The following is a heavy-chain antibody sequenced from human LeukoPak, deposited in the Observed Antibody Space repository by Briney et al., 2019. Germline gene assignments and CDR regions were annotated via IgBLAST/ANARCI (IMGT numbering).Heavy chain of an antibody. CDR3: ARDGSDHYDSSGYLRLFDY. V-gene: IGHV4-61*01. CDR1: GGSVSSGSYY. D-gene: IGHD3-22*01. Sequence: SETLSLTCTVSGGSVSSGSYYWSWIRQPPGKGLEWIGYIYYSGSTYYNPSLKSRVTISVDTSKNQFSLKLSSVTAADTAVYYCARDGSDHYDSSGYLRLFDYWGQGTLVTVSS. CDR2: IYYSGST. J-gene: IGHJ4*02.